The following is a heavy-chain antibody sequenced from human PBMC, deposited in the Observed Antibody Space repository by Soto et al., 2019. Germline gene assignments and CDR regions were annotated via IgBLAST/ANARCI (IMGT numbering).Heavy chain of an antibody. J-gene: IGHJ6*02. V-gene: IGHV3-33*01. CDR2: IWYDGSNK. CDR3: FFYNYGMDV. CDR1: GFPFSNYA. Sequence: GGSQRLSCAASGFPFSNYAMHWVRQAPGKGLEWVAVIWYDGSNKYYADSVKGRFTISRDNSKNTLYLQMNSLRADDTAVYFCFFYNYGMDVWGQGTTVTVSS.